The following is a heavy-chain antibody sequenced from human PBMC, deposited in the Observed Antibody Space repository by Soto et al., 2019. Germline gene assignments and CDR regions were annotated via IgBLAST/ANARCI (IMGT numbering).Heavy chain of an antibody. J-gene: IGHJ5*02. Sequence: SVKVSCKASGGTFSSYAISWVRQAPGQGLEWMGGIIPIFGTANYAQKFQGRVTITADESTSTAYMELSSLRSEDTAAYYCARGTFQDIVNWFDPWGQGTLVTV. CDR2: IIPIFGTA. V-gene: IGHV1-69*13. CDR3: ARGTFQDIVNWFDP. CDR1: GGTFSSYA. D-gene: IGHD2-15*01.